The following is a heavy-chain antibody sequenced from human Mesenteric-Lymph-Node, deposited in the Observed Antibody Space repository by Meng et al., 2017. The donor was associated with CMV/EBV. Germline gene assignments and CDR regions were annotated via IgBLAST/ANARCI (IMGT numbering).Heavy chain of an antibody. CDR3: ARRNLNFYYGMDV. CDR2: IYHSGST. D-gene: IGHD3-9*01. V-gene: IGHV4-4*02. Sequence: SETLSLTCTVSGGSISSYYWSWVRQPPGKGLEWIGEIYHSGSTNYNPSLKSRVTISIDKSKNQFSLKLSSVTAADTAVYYCARRNLNFYYGMDVWGQGTTVTVSS. J-gene: IGHJ6*02. CDR1: GGSISSYY.